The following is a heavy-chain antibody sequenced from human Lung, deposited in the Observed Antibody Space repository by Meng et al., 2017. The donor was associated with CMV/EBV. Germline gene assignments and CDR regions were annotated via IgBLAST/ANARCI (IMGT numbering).Heavy chain of an antibody. D-gene: IGHD2-21*02. V-gene: IGHV4-59*01. CDR3: ATVGYCDGADCYIGLFDP. Sequence: SXTXSLXXTVSGASISDFYWSWIRQPPGKGLEWIGYIHESGNTKYNPSLTSRVTMSIDTSENRFSLRLNSVTAADTAIYYCATVGYCDGADCYIGLFDPXGQGXLVTVSS. CDR1: GASISDFY. CDR2: IHESGNT. J-gene: IGHJ5*02.